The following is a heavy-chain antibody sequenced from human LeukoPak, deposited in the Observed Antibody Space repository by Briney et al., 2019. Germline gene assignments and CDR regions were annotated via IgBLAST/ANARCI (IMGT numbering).Heavy chain of an antibody. Sequence: GGSLRLSCAASGFTFIDYYMSWVRQAPGKGLEWVSAISGSGGGTYYADSVKGRFTISRDNSKNTLYLQMNSLRAEDTAIYYCARGAEPSTTRYGMDVWGQGTTVTVSS. V-gene: IGHV3-23*01. CDR3: ARGAEPSTTRYGMDV. J-gene: IGHJ6*02. CDR2: ISGSGGGT. CDR1: GFTFIDYY. D-gene: IGHD1-26*01.